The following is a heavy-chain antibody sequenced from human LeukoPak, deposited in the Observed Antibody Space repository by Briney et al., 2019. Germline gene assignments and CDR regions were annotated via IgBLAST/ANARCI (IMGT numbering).Heavy chain of an antibody. J-gene: IGHJ4*02. CDR1: GFTFSNYG. Sequence: GGSLRLSCAASGFTFSNYGMHWVRQAPGKGLEWVAVVADDGRDKHHADSVKGQFTISRDNSKNMLLLQMNSLRPEDTAVYYCAKDGALSAAAYYFDYWGQGTLVTVSS. D-gene: IGHD4/OR15-4a*01. CDR3: AKDGALSAAAYYFDY. CDR2: VADDGRDK. V-gene: IGHV3-30*18.